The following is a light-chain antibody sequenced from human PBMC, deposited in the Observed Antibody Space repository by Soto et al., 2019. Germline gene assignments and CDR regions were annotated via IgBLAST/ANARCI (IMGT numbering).Light chain of an antibody. CDR3: SSYTSSSTLI. V-gene: IGLV2-14*01. Sequence: QSVLTQPASVSGSPGQSITISCSGTSSDVGDYYYVPWYQQHPGKAPKLLIYGVTDRPSGVSHRFSGSRSDSTASLTISGLQAEDEADYYCSSYTSSSTLIFGGGTKLTVL. CDR2: GVT. CDR1: SSDVGDYYY. J-gene: IGLJ2*01.